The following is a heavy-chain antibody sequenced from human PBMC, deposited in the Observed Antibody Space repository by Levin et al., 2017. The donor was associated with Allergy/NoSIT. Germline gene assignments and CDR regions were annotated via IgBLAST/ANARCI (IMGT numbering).Heavy chain of an antibody. CDR2: IYPGDSDT. Sequence: NPGGSLRLSCQGSGYSFTSYWIGWVRQMPGNGLEWMGIIYPGDSDTRYSPSFQGQVTISADKSISTAYLQWSSLKASDTAIYYCARRGTRDYYYYMDVWGKGTTVTVSS. D-gene: IGHD1-1*01. CDR3: ARRGTRDYYYYMDV. CDR1: GYSFTSYW. J-gene: IGHJ6*03. V-gene: IGHV5-51*01.